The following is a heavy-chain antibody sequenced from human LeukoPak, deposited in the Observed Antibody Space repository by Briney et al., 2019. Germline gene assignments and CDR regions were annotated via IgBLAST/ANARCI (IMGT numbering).Heavy chain of an antibody. J-gene: IGHJ5*02. CDR3: ARDSGSSFDP. CDR1: GFTFSSYA. Sequence: GGSLRLSCAASGFTFSSYAMHWVRQAPGKGLEWVAVISYDGSNKYYADSVKGRFTISRDNSKNTLYLQMNSLRAEDTAVYYCARDSGSSFDPWGQGTLVTVSS. V-gene: IGHV3-30*04. CDR2: ISYDGSNK. D-gene: IGHD1-1*01.